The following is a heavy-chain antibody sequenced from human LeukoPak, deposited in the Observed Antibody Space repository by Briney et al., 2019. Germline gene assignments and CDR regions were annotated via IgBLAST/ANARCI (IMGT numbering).Heavy chain of an antibody. J-gene: IGHJ4*02. V-gene: IGHV3-74*01. CDR3: ARDWFHAIDY. CDR2: IRSDGSDT. Sequence: GGSLRLSCAASGFTFNTYSMSWVRQAPGEGLVWVSRIRSDGSDTRYAESVKGRFTIPRDNAKNTLYLQMNSLRAEDTAVYYCARDWFHAIDYWGQGTLVTVSS. D-gene: IGHD2/OR15-2a*01. CDR1: GFTFNTYS.